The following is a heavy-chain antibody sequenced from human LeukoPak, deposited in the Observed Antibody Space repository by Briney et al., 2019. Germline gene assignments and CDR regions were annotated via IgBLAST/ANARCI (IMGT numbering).Heavy chain of an antibody. D-gene: IGHD3-22*01. V-gene: IGHV3-23*01. J-gene: IGHJ4*02. CDR2: ISGSGGST. CDR3: AKDHITMIVVVIGHYFDY. Sequence: GGSLRLSCAASGFTFSSYAMSWVRQAPGKGLEWVSAISGSGGSTYYADSEKGRFTISRDNSKNTLYLQMNSLRAEDTAVYYCAKDHITMIVVVIGHYFDYWGQGTLVTVSS. CDR1: GFTFSSYA.